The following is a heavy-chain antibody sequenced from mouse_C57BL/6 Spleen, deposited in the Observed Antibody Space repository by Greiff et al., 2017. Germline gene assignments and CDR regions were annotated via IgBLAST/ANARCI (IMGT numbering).Heavy chain of an antibody. CDR2: ISYDGSN. CDR3: ATTGDY. Sequence: EVQLQQSGPGLVKPSQSLSLTCSVTGYSITSGYYWNWIRQFPGNKLEWMGYISYDGSNNYNPSLKNRISITRDTSKNQFFLKLNSVTTEDTATYYCATTGDYWGQGTTLTVSS. J-gene: IGHJ2*01. D-gene: IGHD1-1*01. V-gene: IGHV3-6*01. CDR1: GYSITSGYY.